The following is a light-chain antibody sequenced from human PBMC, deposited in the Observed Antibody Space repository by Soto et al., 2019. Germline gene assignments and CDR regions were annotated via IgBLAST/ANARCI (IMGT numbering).Light chain of an antibody. CDR3: VSFAGGTYV. CDR2: DVN. J-gene: IGLJ1*01. CDR1: SSDVGAYIF. Sequence: QSALTQPPSASGSPGQSVTISCTGTSSDVGAYIFVSWYQQHPGTAPKLMVYDVNRRPPGVPDRFFGSKSGNTASLTVSGLQAEDEADYYCVSFAGGTYVFGTGTKLTVL. V-gene: IGLV2-8*01.